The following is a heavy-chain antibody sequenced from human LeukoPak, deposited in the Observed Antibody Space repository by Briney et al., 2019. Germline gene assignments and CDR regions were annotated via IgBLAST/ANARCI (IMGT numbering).Heavy chain of an antibody. Sequence: PSETLSLTCIVSGDSISSGDYYWSWIRQRPAKGLESIGYIDNRGTTYYNPSLKSRVTISVDTSQNQFSPKLSSVTAADTAVYYCARRVIIRSYYYDYWGQGTLVTVSS. D-gene: IGHD3-10*01. CDR3: ARRVIIRSYYYDY. J-gene: IGHJ4*02. CDR1: GDSISSGDYY. CDR2: IDNRGTT. V-gene: IGHV4-31*03.